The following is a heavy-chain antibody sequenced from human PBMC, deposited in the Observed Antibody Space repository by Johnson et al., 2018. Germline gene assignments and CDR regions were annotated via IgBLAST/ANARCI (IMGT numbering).Heavy chain of an antibody. D-gene: IGHD4-11*01. Sequence: QVQLVQSGGGVVQPGRSLRLSCEASGFNFRTFGMHWVRQAPGKGLEWLAVISFDTNQIYYADSVKGRFTISRDNSKNTLYLQMNSMRPEDTAVYYCAKDGDGPTAHMDVWGKGTTVTVSS. CDR3: AKDGDGPTAHMDV. CDR2: ISFDTNQI. CDR1: GFNFRTFG. J-gene: IGHJ6*03. V-gene: IGHV3-30*18.